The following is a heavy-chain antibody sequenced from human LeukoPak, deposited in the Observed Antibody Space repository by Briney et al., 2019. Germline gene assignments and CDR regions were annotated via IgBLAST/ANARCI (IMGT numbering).Heavy chain of an antibody. J-gene: IGHJ5*02. Sequence: PGGSLRLSCATSGFTFSSYAMSWVRQAPGKGLEWVSGISGTGYSTYYADSVKGRFTISRDNSKSTLYLQMNSLRAEDTAVYYCAKDGANWNDRPHNWFDPWGQGTLVTVSS. CDR3: AKDGANWNDRPHNWFDP. V-gene: IGHV3-23*01. D-gene: IGHD1-1*01. CDR2: ISGTGYST. CDR1: GFTFSSYA.